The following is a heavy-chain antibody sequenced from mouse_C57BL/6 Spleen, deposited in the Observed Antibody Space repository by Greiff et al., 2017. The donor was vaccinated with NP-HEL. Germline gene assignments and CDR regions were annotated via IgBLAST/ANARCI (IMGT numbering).Heavy chain of an antibody. Sequence: VQLQQSGAELVRPGTSVKVSCKASGYAFTNYLIEWVKQRPGQGLEWIGVINPGSGGTNYNEKFKGKATLTADKSSSTAYMQLSSLTSADSAVYFCARSTTVVAPVFAYWGQGTLVTVSA. D-gene: IGHD1-1*01. CDR2: INPGSGGT. V-gene: IGHV1-54*01. CDR1: GYAFTNYL. J-gene: IGHJ3*01. CDR3: ARSTTVVAPVFAY.